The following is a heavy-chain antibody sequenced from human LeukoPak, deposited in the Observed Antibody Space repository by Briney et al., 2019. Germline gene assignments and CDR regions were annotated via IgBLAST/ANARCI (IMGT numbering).Heavy chain of an antibody. J-gene: IGHJ4*02. Sequence: PSETLSLTCTVSGGSISSSSYYWGWIRQPPGKGLEWIGSIYYSGSNYYNPSLKSRITISVDTSKNQFSLKLSSVTAADTAVYYCARLDSSSWYYFDYWGQGTLVTVSS. CDR3: ARLDSSSWYYFDY. CDR2: IYYSGSN. D-gene: IGHD6-13*01. CDR1: GGSISSSSYY. V-gene: IGHV4-39*01.